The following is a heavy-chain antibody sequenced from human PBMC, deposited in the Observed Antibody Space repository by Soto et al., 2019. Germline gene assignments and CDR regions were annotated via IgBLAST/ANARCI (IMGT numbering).Heavy chain of an antibody. Sequence: GGSLRLSCAASGFTFDNYAMHWVRQAPGKGLEWVSSISWNSDKIGYADSVKGRFTISRDNAKKSLYLQMNSLRAEDTALYYCAKNSAIFGLASRGGNDYWGQGTLVTVSS. CDR1: GFTFDNYA. V-gene: IGHV3-9*01. CDR2: ISWNSDKI. D-gene: IGHD3-3*01. CDR3: AKNSAIFGLASRGGNDY. J-gene: IGHJ4*02.